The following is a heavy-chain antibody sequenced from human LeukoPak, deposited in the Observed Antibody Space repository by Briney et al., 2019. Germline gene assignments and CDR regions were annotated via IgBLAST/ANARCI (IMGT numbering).Heavy chain of an antibody. V-gene: IGHV3-7*04. J-gene: IGHJ4*02. D-gene: IGHD1-26*01. CDR3: ARGGHHYYSY. Sequence: GGSLRLSCAASGFTFSSYWMSWVHQGPGKGLEWVANIKEDGSEKYYVDSVKGRFTISRDNAKNSLYLQMNSLRAEDTAVYYCARGGHHYYSYWGQGTLVTVSS. CDR1: GFTFSSYW. CDR2: IKEDGSEK.